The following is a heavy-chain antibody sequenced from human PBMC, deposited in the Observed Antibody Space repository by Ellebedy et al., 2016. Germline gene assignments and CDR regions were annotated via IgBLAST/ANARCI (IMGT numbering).Heavy chain of an antibody. CDR2: IYYSGST. Sequence: GSLRLSXAASGFTFSSYSMSWVRQAPGKGLEWIGSIYYSGSTYYNPSLKSRVTISVDTSKNQFSLKLSSVTAADTAVYYCARVNQLRIYNWFDPWGQGTLVTVSS. D-gene: IGHD2-2*01. CDR3: ARVNQLRIYNWFDP. V-gene: IGHV4-39*07. CDR1: GFTFSSYS. J-gene: IGHJ5*02.